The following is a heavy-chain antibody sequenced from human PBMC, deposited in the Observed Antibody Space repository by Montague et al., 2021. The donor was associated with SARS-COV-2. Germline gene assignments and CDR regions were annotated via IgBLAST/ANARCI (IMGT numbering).Heavy chain of an antibody. J-gene: IGHJ4*02. D-gene: IGHD4-23*01. V-gene: IGHV4-34*01. CDR3: ARWDPQTLTLIGLRGKSASDY. CDR2: INHSGTT. CDR1: GGSFSGYY. Sequence: SETLSLTCAVYGGSFSGYYWTWIRQSPGKGLEWMAEINHSGTTNYNFNPSLRCRVTISVDTSKSQFSLKLSSVTAADTGVYYCARWDPQTLTLIGLRGKSASDYWGQGTLVTVSS.